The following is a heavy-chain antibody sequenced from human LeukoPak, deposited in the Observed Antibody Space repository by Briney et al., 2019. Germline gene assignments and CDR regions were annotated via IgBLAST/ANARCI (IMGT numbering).Heavy chain of an antibody. CDR3: ARALADSRGYYLGFDY. V-gene: IGHV1-8*01. CDR2: MNPNSGNT. Sequence: GASVKVSCKASGYTFTSYDINWVRQATGQGLEWLGWMNPNSGNTGYAQKFQGRVTMTRNTSISTAYMELSSLRPDDTALYYCARALADSRGYYLGFDYWGQGTPVTVSS. J-gene: IGHJ4*02. D-gene: IGHD3-22*01. CDR1: GYTFTSYD.